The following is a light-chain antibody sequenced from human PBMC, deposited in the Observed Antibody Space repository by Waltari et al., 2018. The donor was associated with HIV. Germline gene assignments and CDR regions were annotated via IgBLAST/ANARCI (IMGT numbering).Light chain of an antibody. CDR3: QQSYNNPWT. Sequence: DIQMTQSPSSLSASVGDRVTITCRASQSINKYLNWYQQKPVTAPKLLIYATSSLQSGVPSRFSGRGSGTVFTLTIDSLQPEDFATYYCQQSYNNPWTFGQGTKVEMK. CDR2: ATS. V-gene: IGKV1-39*01. J-gene: IGKJ1*01. CDR1: QSINKY.